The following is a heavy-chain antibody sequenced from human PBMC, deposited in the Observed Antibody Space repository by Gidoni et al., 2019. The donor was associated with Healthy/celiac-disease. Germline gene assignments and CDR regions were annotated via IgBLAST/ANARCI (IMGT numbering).Heavy chain of an antibody. CDR1: GGSFSGYY. CDR3: ATSTRIAARYWFDP. Sequence: QVQLQQWGAGLLKPSETLSLTCAVYGGSFSGYYWSWIRQPPGKGLEWIGEINHSGSTNYNPSLKSRVTISVDTSKNQFSLKLSSVTAADTAVYYCATSTRIAARYWFDPWGQGTLVTVSS. CDR2: INHSGST. J-gene: IGHJ5*02. D-gene: IGHD6-6*01. V-gene: IGHV4-34*01.